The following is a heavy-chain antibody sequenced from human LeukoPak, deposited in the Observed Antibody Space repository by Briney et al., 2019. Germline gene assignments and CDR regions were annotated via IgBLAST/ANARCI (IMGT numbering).Heavy chain of an antibody. V-gene: IGHV3-11*04. CDR3: AKALLSIWSPNWFDP. CDR2: ISSSGSTI. CDR1: GFTFSDYY. D-gene: IGHD2/OR15-2a*01. J-gene: IGHJ5*02. Sequence: GGSLRLSCAASGFTFSDYYMSWIRQAPGKGLEWVSYISSSGSTIYYADSVKGRFTISRDNSKNTLYLQMNSLRAEDTAVYYCAKALLSIWSPNWFDPWGQGTLVTVSS.